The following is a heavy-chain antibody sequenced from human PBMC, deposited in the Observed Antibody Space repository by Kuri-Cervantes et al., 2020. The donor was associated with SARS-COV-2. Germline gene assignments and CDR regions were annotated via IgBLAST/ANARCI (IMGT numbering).Heavy chain of an antibody. V-gene: IGHV1-69*13. CDR1: GGTFSSYA. CDR3: ARDRLGVYDFWSLWFDP. CDR2: IIPIFGTA. J-gene: IGHJ5*02. Sequence: SVKVSCKASGGTFSSYAMSWVRQAPGQGLEWMGGIIPIFGTANYAQKFQGRVTITADESTSTAYMELSSLRSEDTAVYYCARDRLGVYDFWSLWFDPWGQGTLVTVSS. D-gene: IGHD3-3*01.